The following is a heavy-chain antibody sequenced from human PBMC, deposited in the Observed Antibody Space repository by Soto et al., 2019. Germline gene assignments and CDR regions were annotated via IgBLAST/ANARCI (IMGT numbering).Heavy chain of an antibody. CDR3: ARDARDPMTTVTTGWFDP. CDR2: ISSSSSYI. D-gene: IGHD4-17*01. CDR1: GFTFSSYS. Sequence: EVQLVESGGGLVKPGGSLRLSCAASGFTFSSYSMNWVRQAPGKGLEWVSSISSSSSYIYYADSVKGRFTISRDNAKNSLYLQRNSLRAEDTAVYYCARDARDPMTTVTTGWFDPWGQGTLVTVSS. V-gene: IGHV3-21*01. J-gene: IGHJ5*02.